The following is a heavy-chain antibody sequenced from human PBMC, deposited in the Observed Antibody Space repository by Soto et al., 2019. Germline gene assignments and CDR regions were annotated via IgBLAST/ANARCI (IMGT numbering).Heavy chain of an antibody. CDR2: MNPNSGNT. CDR1: GYTFTSYD. J-gene: IGHJ6*03. Sequence: QVQLVQSGAEVKKPGASVKVSCKASGYTFTSYDINWVRQATGQGLEWMGWMNPNSGNTGYAQKFQGRVTMTRNTSISTAYMELSSLRSEDTAVYYCARGVVSCSGGSCYCYYYYMDVWGKGTTVTVSS. D-gene: IGHD2-15*01. CDR3: ARGVVSCSGGSCYCYYYYMDV. V-gene: IGHV1-8*01.